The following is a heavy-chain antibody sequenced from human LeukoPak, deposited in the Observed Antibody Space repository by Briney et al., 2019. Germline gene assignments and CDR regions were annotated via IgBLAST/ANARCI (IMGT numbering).Heavy chain of an antibody. V-gene: IGHV3-48*02. J-gene: IGHJ6*03. CDR1: GFTVSSYN. CDR2: ISSSGYTM. D-gene: IGHD2-2*01. Sequence: GGFLRLSCAASGFTVSSYNMNWVRQTPGKGLEWVSYISSSGYTMHHADSVKGRFTVSRDSAKNSLYLQMNSLRDEDAAVYFCARGCASCGHYNYYFMDVWGKGTTVTVSS. CDR3: ARGCASCGHYNYYFMDV.